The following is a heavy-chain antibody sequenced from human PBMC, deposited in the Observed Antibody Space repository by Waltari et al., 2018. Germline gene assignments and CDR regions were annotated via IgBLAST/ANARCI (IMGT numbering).Heavy chain of an antibody. CDR3: ARLKTDRPFDDSSGKEI. Sequence: QVQLQESGPGLVKPSETLSLTCTVSGGSVSSGSYYWSWIRQPPGKGLEWIGYIYYSGSTNYNPSLKSRVTISVDTSKNQFSLKLSSVTAADTAVYYCARLKTDRPFDDSSGKEIWGQGTMVIVSS. D-gene: IGHD3-22*01. CDR2: IYYSGST. J-gene: IGHJ3*02. V-gene: IGHV4-61*01. CDR1: GGSVSSGSYY.